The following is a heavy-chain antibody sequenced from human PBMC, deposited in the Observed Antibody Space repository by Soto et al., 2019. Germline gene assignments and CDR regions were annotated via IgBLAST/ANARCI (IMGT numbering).Heavy chain of an antibody. CDR3: ARSPSGSRHRGGWFDP. Sequence: QVQLVQSGAEVKKPGASVKVSCKASGYTFTSYDINWVRQATGQGLEWMGWMNPNSGNTGYAQKFQGRVTMTRNTSISTAYMELSSLRSEDTAVYYCARSPSGSRHRGGWFDPWGQGTLVTVSS. CDR2: MNPNSGNT. CDR1: GYTFTSYD. J-gene: IGHJ5*02. D-gene: IGHD1-26*01. V-gene: IGHV1-8*01.